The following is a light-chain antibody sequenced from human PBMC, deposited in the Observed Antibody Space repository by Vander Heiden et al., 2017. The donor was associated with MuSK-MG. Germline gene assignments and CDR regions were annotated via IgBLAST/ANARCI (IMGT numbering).Light chain of an antibody. CDR3: QQSTTVSMVT. CDR1: QNIDRH. CDR2: AAS. V-gene: IGKV1-39*01. Sequence: DIQMTQSPSTLSAFVGDRVTITCRTSQNIDRHLNWYQHKPGTAPRLLIYAASLLESGVPSRFRGSGSGTEFTLTISSLQLDDFGTYYCQQSTTVSMVTFGPGTKV. J-gene: IGKJ3*01.